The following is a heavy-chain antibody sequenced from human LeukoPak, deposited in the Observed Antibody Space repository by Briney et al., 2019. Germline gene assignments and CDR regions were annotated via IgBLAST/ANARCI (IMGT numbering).Heavy chain of an antibody. Sequence: GGSLRLSCAASGFTFSSYGMHWVRQAPGKGLEWVAFIRYDGSNKYYADSVKGRFTISRDNSKNTLYLQMNSLRAEDTAVYYCAKDYTYYYDSSGHDAFDIWGQGTMVTVSS. V-gene: IGHV3-30*02. J-gene: IGHJ3*02. D-gene: IGHD3-22*01. CDR2: IRYDGSNK. CDR3: AKDYTYYYDSSGHDAFDI. CDR1: GFTFSSYG.